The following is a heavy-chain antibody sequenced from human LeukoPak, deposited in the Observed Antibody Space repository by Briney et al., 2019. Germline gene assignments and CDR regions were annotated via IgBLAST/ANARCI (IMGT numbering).Heavy chain of an antibody. CDR3: ARAIDSSGYLGQIWFDP. D-gene: IGHD3-22*01. CDR2: INPKSGAT. Sequence: ASVKVSCKTSGYVFINYYIHWVRLAPGQGLQWMGWINPKSGATNYAQSFQGRVALTTDTSISTAYMELRSLRSDDTAVYYCARAIDSSGYLGQIWFDPWGQGTLVTVSS. V-gene: IGHV1-2*02. CDR1: GYVFINYY. J-gene: IGHJ5*02.